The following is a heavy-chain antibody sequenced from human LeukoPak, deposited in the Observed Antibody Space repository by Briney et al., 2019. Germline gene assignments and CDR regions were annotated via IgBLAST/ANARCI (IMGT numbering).Heavy chain of an antibody. CDR1: GGSFSGYY. V-gene: IGHV4-34*01. J-gene: IGHJ6*03. CDR2: INHSGST. CDR3: ARGLRDIVVGPAAIPGYYSYYMDV. Sequence: SETLSLTCAVYGGSFSGYYWSWIGQPPGKGLEWIGEINHSGSTNYNPSLKSRVTISVDTSKNQLSLKLSSVTAADTAVYYCARGLRDIVVGPAAIPGYYSYYMDVWGKGTTVTVSS. D-gene: IGHD2-2*02.